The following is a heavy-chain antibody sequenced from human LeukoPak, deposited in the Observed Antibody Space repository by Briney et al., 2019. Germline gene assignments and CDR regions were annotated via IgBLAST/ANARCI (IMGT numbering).Heavy chain of an antibody. CDR1: GDSISSGGYS. CDR3: ARVVAAAGNNWFDP. CDR2: IHDSGST. Sequence: SETLSLTCAVSGDSISSGGYSWSWIRQTPGKGLEWIAYIHDSGSTYYNPSLKSRVSISIDTSKNQFSLKLNSVTAADTALYYCARVVAAAGNNWFDPWGQGTLVTVSS. V-gene: IGHV4-30-4*07. D-gene: IGHD6-13*01. J-gene: IGHJ5*02.